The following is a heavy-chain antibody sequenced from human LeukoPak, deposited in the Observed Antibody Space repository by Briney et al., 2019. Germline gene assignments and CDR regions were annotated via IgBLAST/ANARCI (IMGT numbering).Heavy chain of an antibody. J-gene: IGHJ4*02. Sequence: GGSLRLSCAASGFTVSSYYMSWFRQAPGKGLEWVSVIYSGGSTYYADSVKGRFTISRDNSKNTLYLQMNSLRAEDTAVYYCARVREWPNYFFDYWGQGTLVTVSS. D-gene: IGHD3-3*01. V-gene: IGHV3-53*01. CDR2: IYSGGST. CDR1: GFTVSSYY. CDR3: ARVREWPNYFFDY.